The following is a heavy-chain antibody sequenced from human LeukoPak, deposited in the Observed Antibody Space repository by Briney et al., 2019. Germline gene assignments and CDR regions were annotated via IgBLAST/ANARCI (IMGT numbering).Heavy chain of an antibody. CDR3: ARHVRYGGSYYDY. V-gene: IGHV4-39*01. CDR2: IYYSGST. CDR1: GGSISSSSYY. Sequence: SETLSLTCTVSGGSISSSSYYWGWIRQPPGKGLEWIGSIYYSGSTYYNPSLKSRVTISVDTSKNQFSLKLSSVTAADTAAYYCARHVRYGGSYYDYWGQGTLVIVSS. J-gene: IGHJ4*02. D-gene: IGHD1-26*01.